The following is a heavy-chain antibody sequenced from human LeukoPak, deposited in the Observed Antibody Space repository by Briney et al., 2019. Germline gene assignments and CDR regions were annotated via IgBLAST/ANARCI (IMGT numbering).Heavy chain of an antibody. J-gene: IGHJ4*02. CDR3: TTVPPLDY. CDR1: GFIFSKAW. Sequence: GGSLRLSCAASGFIFSKAWMSWVRQAPGKGLEWVGRIKSKTDGETTDYAAPVKGRFTISRDDSKNTLYLQMNSLKTEDTAVYYCTTVPPLDYWGQGNLVTVSS. CDR2: IKSKTDGETT. V-gene: IGHV3-15*01.